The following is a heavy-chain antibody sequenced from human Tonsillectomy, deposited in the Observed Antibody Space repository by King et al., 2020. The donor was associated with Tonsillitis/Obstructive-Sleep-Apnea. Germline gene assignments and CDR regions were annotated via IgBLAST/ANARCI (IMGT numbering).Heavy chain of an antibody. CDR2: LYGDGRT. V-gene: IGHV3-53*01. J-gene: IGHJ5*02. D-gene: IGHD2-2*01. CDR3: ASRKCNTVSCPWGWFDP. CDR1: GLTVSSNY. Sequence: VQLVESGGDLIQPGGSLRLSCAASGLTVSSNYMNWVRQAPGKGLEWVSVLYGDGRTYYADSVKGRFTISRDNSKNTLYLQITTLRAEDTAVYYCASRKCNTVSCPWGWFDPWGQGTLVTVSS.